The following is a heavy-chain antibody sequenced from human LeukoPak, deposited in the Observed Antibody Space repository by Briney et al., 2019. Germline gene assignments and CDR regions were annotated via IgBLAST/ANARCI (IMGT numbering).Heavy chain of an antibody. J-gene: IGHJ1*01. Sequence: PSGTLSLTCPVSGGSISSSSYYWGWIRQPPGKGLEGIGSTYYGGSTYYNPSLKSRVTLSVDPSKNQFSLKLSSVTGSGTAGYYCARGDNDYGDYEYFQHWGQGTLVTVSS. D-gene: IGHD4-17*01. CDR1: GGSISSSSYY. CDR3: ARGDNDYGDYEYFQH. CDR2: TYYGGST. V-gene: IGHV4-39*01.